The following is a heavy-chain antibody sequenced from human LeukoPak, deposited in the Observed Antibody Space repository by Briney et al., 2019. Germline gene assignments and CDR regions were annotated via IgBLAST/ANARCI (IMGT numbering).Heavy chain of an antibody. CDR2: FSWNSGSI. Sequence: GGSLRLSCAASGFTFDDYAMHWVRQAPGKGLEWVSGFSWNSGSIGYADSVKGRFTISRDNAKNSLYLQMNSLRAEDTALYYCAKGQLGRYYYYGMDVWGQGTTVTVSS. V-gene: IGHV3-9*01. J-gene: IGHJ6*02. D-gene: IGHD3-16*01. CDR3: AKGQLGRYYYYGMDV. CDR1: GFTFDDYA.